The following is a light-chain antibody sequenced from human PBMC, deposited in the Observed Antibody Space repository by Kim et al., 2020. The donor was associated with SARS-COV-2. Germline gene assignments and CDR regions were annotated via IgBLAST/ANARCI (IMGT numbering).Light chain of an antibody. CDR2: ANT. J-gene: IGLJ3*02. V-gene: IGLV1-40*01. CDR3: QSYDSSLTGCV. Sequence: QSVLTQPPSVSGAPGQRVTISCTGSSSNIGAGYEAHWYQQVPGTAPKLLIYANTNRPSGVPDRFSGSKSGTSASLAITGLQAEDEADYYCQSYDSSLTGCVFGGGTQLTVL. CDR1: SSNIGAGYE.